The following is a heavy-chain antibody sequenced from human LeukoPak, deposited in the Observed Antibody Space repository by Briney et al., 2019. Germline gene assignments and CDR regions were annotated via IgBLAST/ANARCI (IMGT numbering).Heavy chain of an antibody. CDR3: ARGTRRITFGGVKNWFDP. V-gene: IGHV3-66*01. D-gene: IGHD3-16*01. CDR1: GVTVSNNY. Sequence: PGGSLRLSCAASGVTVSNNYMSWVRQAPGKGLEWVSLIYSGGSTYYADSVRGRFTVSRDNSKNTLYLQMNSLRAEDTAVYYCARGTRRITFGGVKNWFDPWGQGTLVTVSS. J-gene: IGHJ5*02. CDR2: IYSGGST.